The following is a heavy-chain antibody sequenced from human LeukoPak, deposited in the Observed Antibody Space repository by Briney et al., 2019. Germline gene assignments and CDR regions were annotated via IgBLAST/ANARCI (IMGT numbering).Heavy chain of an antibody. CDR2: ISSSSSYI. V-gene: IGHV3-21*01. Sequence: GGSLRLSCAASGFTFSSYSMNWVRQAPGKGLEWVSSISSSSSYIYYADSVKGRFTISRDNAKNSLYLQMNSLRAEDTAVYYCASQWELLAYDYWGQGTLVTVSS. J-gene: IGHJ4*02. CDR1: GFTFSSYS. D-gene: IGHD1-26*01. CDR3: ASQWELLAYDY.